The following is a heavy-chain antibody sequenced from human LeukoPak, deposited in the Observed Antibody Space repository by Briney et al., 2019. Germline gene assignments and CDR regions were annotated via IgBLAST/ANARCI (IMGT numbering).Heavy chain of an antibody. CDR2: ISGSGGST. J-gene: IGHJ3*02. Sequence: GGSLRLSCAASGFTFSTYAMSWVRQAPGKGLEWVSVISGSGGSTYYADSVKGRFTTSRNSSKNTLCLQMNSLRAEDTAIYYCARDFRYSSALRGAPDIWGQGTMVTVSS. CDR1: GFTFSTYA. V-gene: IGHV3-23*01. CDR3: ARDFRYSSALRGAPDI. D-gene: IGHD6-19*01.